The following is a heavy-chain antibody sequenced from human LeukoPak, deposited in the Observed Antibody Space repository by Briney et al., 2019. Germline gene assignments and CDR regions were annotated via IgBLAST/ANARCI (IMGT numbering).Heavy chain of an antibody. CDR3: ARGPYHWFDP. J-gene: IGHJ5*02. CDR1: GGSISSGSYY. V-gene: IGHV4-61*10. Sequence: KASETLSLTCTVSGGSISSGSYYWSWIRQPAGKGLEWIGEINHSGSTNYNPSLKSRVTISVDTSKNQFSLKLSSVTAADTAVYYCARGPYHWFDPWGQGTLVTVSS. CDR2: INHSGST.